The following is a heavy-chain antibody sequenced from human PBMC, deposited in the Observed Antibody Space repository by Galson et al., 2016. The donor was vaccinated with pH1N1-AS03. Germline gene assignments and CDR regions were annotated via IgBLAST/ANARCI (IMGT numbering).Heavy chain of an antibody. D-gene: IGHD3-16*01. J-gene: IGHJ4*02. Sequence: SLRLSCAASGFSFSAYWMTWVRQAPGKGPEWVANIRQDGRQTSYVDSVRDRFTISRDNAKNSLYLQMNTLRAEDTAVYYCVRDWGAFEDYWGQGNLVTVSS. CDR3: VRDWGAFEDY. CDR1: GFSFSAYW. V-gene: IGHV3-7*03. CDR2: IRQDGRQT.